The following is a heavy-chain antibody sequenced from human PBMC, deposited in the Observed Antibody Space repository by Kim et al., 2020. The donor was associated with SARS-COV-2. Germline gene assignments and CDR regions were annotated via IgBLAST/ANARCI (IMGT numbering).Heavy chain of an antibody. D-gene: IGHD3-10*01. CDR3: TRVHIYGSGGYPPEYYFDY. Sequence: GGSLRLSCAASGFTVTSYWMPWVRQAPGKGLVWVSRINSDSSTTNYADSVKGRFTISRDNANTRLYLQMNRVSAEDTGLYYCTRVHIYGSGGYPPEYYFDYCGQGTLVTVSS. CDR1: GFTVTSYW. CDR2: INSDSSTT. J-gene: IGHJ4*02. V-gene: IGHV3-74*01.